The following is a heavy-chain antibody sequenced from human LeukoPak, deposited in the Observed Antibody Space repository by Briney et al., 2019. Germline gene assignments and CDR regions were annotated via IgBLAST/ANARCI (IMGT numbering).Heavy chain of an antibody. V-gene: IGHV3-23*01. D-gene: IGHD5-18*01. CDR3: AKDGLWLYDYGMDV. CDR2: ISGSGGST. CDR1: GITFSSYT. J-gene: IGHJ6*02. Sequence: SGGSLRLSCAASGITFSSYTMSWVRQAPGKGLEWVSAISGSGGSTYYADPVKGRFTISRDNSKNTLYLQMNSLRAEDTAVYYCAKDGLWLYDYGMDVWGQGTTVTVSS.